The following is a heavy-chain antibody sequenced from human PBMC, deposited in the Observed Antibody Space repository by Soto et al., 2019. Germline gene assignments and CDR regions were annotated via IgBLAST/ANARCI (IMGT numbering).Heavy chain of an antibody. J-gene: IGHJ6*02. CDR1: GFTFSSYA. CDR3: ATDCSGGSCRLYYYYYYGMDV. Sequence: GGSLRLSCAASGFTFSSYAMSWVRQAPGKGLEWVSAISGSGGSTYYADSVKGRFTISRDNSKNTLYLQMNSLRAEDTAVYYCATDCSGGSCRLYYYYYYGMDVCGQGTTVTVP. V-gene: IGHV3-23*01. CDR2: ISGSGGST. D-gene: IGHD2-15*01.